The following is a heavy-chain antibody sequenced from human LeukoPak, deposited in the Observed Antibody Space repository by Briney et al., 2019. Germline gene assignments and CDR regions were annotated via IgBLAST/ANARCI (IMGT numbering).Heavy chain of an antibody. CDR1: GYTFTSYG. CDR2: IIPIFGTA. D-gene: IGHD5-18*01. J-gene: IGHJ4*02. V-gene: IGHV1-69*13. Sequence: ASVKVSCKASGYTFTSYGISWVRQAPGQGLEWMGGIIPIFGTANYAQKFQGRVTITADESTSTAYMELSSLRSEDTAVYYCAREIQLWSTSPHPRTHFDYWGQGTLVTVSS. CDR3: AREIQLWSTSPHPRTHFDY.